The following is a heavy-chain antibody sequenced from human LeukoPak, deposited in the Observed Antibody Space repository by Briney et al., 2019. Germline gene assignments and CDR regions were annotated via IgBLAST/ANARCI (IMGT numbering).Heavy chain of an antibody. V-gene: IGHV4-59*01. CDR2: IYYSGST. J-gene: IGHJ5*02. CDR3: AREPAYYYDSSGPTGWFDP. CDR1: GGSISSYY. Sequence: NSSETLSLTCTVSGGSISSYYWSWIRQPPGKGLEWIGYIYYSGSTNYNPSLKSRVTISVDTSKNQFSLKLSSVTAADTAVYYCAREPAYYYDSSGPTGWFDPWGQGTLVTVSS. D-gene: IGHD3-22*01.